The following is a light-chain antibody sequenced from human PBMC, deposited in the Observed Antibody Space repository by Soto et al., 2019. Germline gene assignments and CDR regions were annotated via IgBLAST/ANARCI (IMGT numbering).Light chain of an antibody. Sequence: MQMTQSPSSLSSSVGDRVSITCGSSQNISNYLHWYQQRPGKAPKLLIYAASTLQSGVPSRFSGSGSGTDFTLTISCLQSEDFATYYCQQYYSYPRLTFGGGTKVDVK. J-gene: IGKJ4*01. CDR3: QQYYSYPRLT. CDR2: AAS. V-gene: IGKV1-39*01. CDR1: QNISNY.